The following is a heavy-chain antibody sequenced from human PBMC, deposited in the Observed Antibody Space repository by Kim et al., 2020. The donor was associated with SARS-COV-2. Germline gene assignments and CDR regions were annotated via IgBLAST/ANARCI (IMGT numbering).Heavy chain of an antibody. CDR2: ISSSSSYI. Sequence: GGSLRLSCAASGFTFSSYSMNWVRQAPGKGLEWVSSISSSSSYIYYADSVKGRFTISRDNAKNSLYLQMNSLRAEDTAVYYCARGTYYDILTGNYMDVWGQGTTVTVSS. CDR1: GFTFSSYS. V-gene: IGHV3-21*01. J-gene: IGHJ6*02. D-gene: IGHD3-9*01. CDR3: ARGTYYDILTGNYMDV.